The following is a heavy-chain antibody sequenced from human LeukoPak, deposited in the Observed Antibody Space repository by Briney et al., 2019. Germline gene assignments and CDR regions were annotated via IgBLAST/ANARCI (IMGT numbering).Heavy chain of an antibody. CDR1: GYTFTSYG. Sequence: ASVKVSCKASGYTFTSYGISWVLQAPGQGLEWMGWISAYNGNTNYAQKLQGRVTMTTDTSTSTAYMELRSLRSDDTAVYYCARPRPAYYYDSMDPWGQGTMVTVSS. CDR2: ISAYNGNT. CDR3: ARPRPAYYYDSMDP. J-gene: IGHJ3*01. D-gene: IGHD3-22*01. V-gene: IGHV1-18*01.